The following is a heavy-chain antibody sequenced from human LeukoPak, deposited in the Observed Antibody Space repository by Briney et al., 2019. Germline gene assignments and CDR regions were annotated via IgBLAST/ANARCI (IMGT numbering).Heavy chain of an antibody. V-gene: IGHV3-48*01. J-gene: IGHJ4*02. Sequence: GRSLRLSCPPAALTLSSYSMKSVRQAPGKGREWGACIRTTTPTIYNADSVKGRFTISRDEAKNSLSLQKNGLRVEDTAIYYCARDHRWGFDYWGQGSLVTVSS. CDR2: IRTTTPTI. CDR1: ALTLSSYS. D-gene: IGHD4-23*01. CDR3: ARDHRWGFDY.